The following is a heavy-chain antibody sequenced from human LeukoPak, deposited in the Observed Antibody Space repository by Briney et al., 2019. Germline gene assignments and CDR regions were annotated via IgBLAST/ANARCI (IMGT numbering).Heavy chain of an antibody. D-gene: IGHD1-26*01. CDR2: IYYTGNT. J-gene: IGHJ5*02. Sequence: SETLSLTCTVSGGSISTNYYYWGWIRQPPGKGLEWIGSIYYTGNTYYTPSLKSRITISVDTSKNHFSLKLRSVTAADTAVYYCARGSGSQPENWFDPWGQGTLVTVSS. CDR1: GGSISTNYYY. V-gene: IGHV4-39*02. CDR3: ARGSGSQPENWFDP.